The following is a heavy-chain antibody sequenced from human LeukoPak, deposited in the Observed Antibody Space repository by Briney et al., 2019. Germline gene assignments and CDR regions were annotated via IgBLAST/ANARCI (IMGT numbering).Heavy chain of an antibody. CDR3: ARVPNHIVVVVAATQYFDY. Sequence: GRSLRLSCAASGFTFSSYGMHWVRQAPGKGLEWVAVIWYDGSNKYYADSVKGRFTISRDNPKNTLYLQMNSLRAEDTAVYYCARVPNHIVVVVAATQYFDYWGQGTLVTVPS. CDR2: IWYDGSNK. J-gene: IGHJ4*02. D-gene: IGHD2-15*01. V-gene: IGHV3-33*08. CDR1: GFTFSSYG.